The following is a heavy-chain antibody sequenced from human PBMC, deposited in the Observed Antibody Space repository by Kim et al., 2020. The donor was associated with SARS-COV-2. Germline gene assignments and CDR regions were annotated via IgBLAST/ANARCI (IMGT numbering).Heavy chain of an antibody. CDR3: AKDYCSSASCYGSYYYFYGMDV. Sequence: GGSLRLSCAASRFRFTDYGMHWVRRAPGKGLEWVAFISYDGNNKYYAASVKGRFTISRDNLKHTVYLQMNSLRDEDTSVYYCAKDYCSSASCYGSYYYFYGMDVWGQGTTVTVSS. CDR2: ISYDGNNK. CDR1: RFRFTDYG. J-gene: IGHJ6*02. V-gene: IGHV3-30*18. D-gene: IGHD2-2*01.